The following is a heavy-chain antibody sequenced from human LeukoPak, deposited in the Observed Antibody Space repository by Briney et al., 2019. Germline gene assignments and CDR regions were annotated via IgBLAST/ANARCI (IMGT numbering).Heavy chain of an antibody. CDR2: IIPILGIA. V-gene: IGHV1-69*04. Sequence: GSSVKVSCKASGGTFSSYAISWVRQAPGQGLEWMGRIIPILGIANYAQKFQGRVTITADKSTSTAYMELSSLRSEDTAVYYCARVLRYYYDSSSWFDPWGQGTLVTVSS. J-gene: IGHJ5*02. D-gene: IGHD3-22*01. CDR3: ARVLRYYYDSSSWFDP. CDR1: GGTFSSYA.